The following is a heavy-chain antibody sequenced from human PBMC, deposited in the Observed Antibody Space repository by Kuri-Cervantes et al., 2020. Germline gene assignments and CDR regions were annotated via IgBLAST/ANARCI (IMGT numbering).Heavy chain of an antibody. Sequence: ASVQVSCKASGYTFTSYYMHCVRQAPGQGLEWMGIINPSGGSTSYAQKFQGRVTMTRNTSTSTVYMELSSLGSEDTAVYYCARDGDSSGYDASFDYWGQGTLVTVSS. CDR1: GYTFTSYY. CDR3: ARDGDSSGYDASFDY. CDR2: INPSGGST. V-gene: IGHV1-46*01. D-gene: IGHD3-22*01. J-gene: IGHJ4*02.